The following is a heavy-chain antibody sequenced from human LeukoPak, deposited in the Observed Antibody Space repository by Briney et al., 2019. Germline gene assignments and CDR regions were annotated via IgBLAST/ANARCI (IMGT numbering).Heavy chain of an antibody. V-gene: IGHV3-23*01. CDR3: ARDYADYVGYFFFDY. D-gene: IGHD4-17*01. CDR2: ISGGGETT. CDR1: GFTFNNYA. J-gene: IGHJ4*02. Sequence: PGGPLRLSCAASGFTFNNYAMNWVRQAPGKGLEWVSSISGGGETTYYADSAKGRFTISRDNSQNTLYLQMNSLRAEDTAVYYCARDYADYVGYFFFDYWGREHWSPSPQ.